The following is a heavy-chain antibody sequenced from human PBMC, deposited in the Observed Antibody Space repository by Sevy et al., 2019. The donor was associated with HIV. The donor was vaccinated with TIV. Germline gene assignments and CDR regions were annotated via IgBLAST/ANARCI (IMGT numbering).Heavy chain of an antibody. V-gene: IGHV3-21*01. CDR1: GFTFSIYN. Sequence: GGSLRLSCAASGFTFSIYNMNWVRQAPGRGLEWVPSITSSSSYRYYADSVKGRFTISRDMAKNSLYLQMNSLRADDTALYYCARGLDYYYTMDVWGQGTTVTVSS. CDR2: ITSSSSYR. D-gene: IGHD2-21*01. CDR3: ARGLDYYYTMDV. J-gene: IGHJ6*02.